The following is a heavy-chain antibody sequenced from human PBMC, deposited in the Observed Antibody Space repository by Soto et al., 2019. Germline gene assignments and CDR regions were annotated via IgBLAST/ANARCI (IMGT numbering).Heavy chain of an antibody. V-gene: IGHV2-5*01. CDR1: GFSLSTSGVG. Sequence: QITLKESGPTLVKPTQTLTLTCTFSGFSLSTSGVGVGWIRQPPGKALEWLALIYWNDDKRYSPSLKSRLTITKATSKNQVVLTMTNMDPVDTATYYCALNVDTAMGTHFDYWGQGTLVTVSS. J-gene: IGHJ4*02. D-gene: IGHD5-18*01. CDR3: ALNVDTAMGTHFDY. CDR2: IYWNDDK.